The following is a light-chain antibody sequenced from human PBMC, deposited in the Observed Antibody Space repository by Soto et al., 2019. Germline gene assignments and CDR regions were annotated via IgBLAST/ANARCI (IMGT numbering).Light chain of an antibody. CDR2: GAS. V-gene: IGKV3-20*01. Sequence: EIVLTQSTGTLSLSPGERATLSCRASQSVSSTYLAWYQQKPGQAPRLLIYGASSRATGIPDRFSGSGSGTDFTLTISGLEPEDCAVYYCQQYGNSPTFGQGTKVEIK. CDR3: QQYGNSPT. CDR1: QSVSSTY. J-gene: IGKJ1*01.